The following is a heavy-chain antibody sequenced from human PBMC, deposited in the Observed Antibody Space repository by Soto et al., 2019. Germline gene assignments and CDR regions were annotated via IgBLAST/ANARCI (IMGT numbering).Heavy chain of an antibody. D-gene: IGHD3-10*01. J-gene: IGHJ4*02. V-gene: IGHV3-49*04. CDR3: TRDGHYYRSGTYGYFDY. Sequence: PGGSLRLSCTASGFTFGDYALSWVRQAPGKGLEWVGFIRSKTYGGTTEYATSVKGRFTISRDDSKSIAYLQMNSLRSDDTAVYYCTRDGHYYRSGTYGYFDYWGQGTLVTVSS. CDR2: IRSKTYGGTT. CDR1: GFTFGDYA.